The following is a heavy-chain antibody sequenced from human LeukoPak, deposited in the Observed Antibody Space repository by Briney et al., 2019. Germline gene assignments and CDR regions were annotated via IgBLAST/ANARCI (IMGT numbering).Heavy chain of an antibody. CDR1: GLTFGDSG. Sequence: PGESLTLSCIVSGLTFGDSGMSWVRQAPGKGLEWVGFIGSKASGGTLEYAASVKGRFTISRDDSKSIAYLQMNSLKTEDTAIYYCTRGQKDFDYWGQGTLVTVSS. V-gene: IGHV3-49*04. CDR3: TRGQKDFDY. CDR2: IGSKASGGTL. J-gene: IGHJ4*02.